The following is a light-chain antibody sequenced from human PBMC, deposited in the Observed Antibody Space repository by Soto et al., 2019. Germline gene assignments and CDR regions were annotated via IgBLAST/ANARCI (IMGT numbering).Light chain of an antibody. CDR2: GAS. CDR1: QSVSSS. Sequence: EIVMTQSPATLSVSPGERVTLSCRASQSVSSSLAWYQQKPGQAPRLLIYGASTRAIGIPGSFSGSGSETEFTLTISSLPSEDFAVYYCQQYNNLWTFGQGTKVETK. V-gene: IGKV3-15*01. J-gene: IGKJ1*01. CDR3: QQYNNLWT.